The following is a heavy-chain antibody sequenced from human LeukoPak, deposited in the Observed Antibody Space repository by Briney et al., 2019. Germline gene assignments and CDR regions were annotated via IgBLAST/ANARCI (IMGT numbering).Heavy chain of an antibody. CDR1: GGTFSSYA. CDR2: IIPIFGTA. J-gene: IGHJ4*02. Sequence: SVKVSCKAFGGTFSSYAISWVRQAPGQGLEWMGRIIPIFGTANYAQKFQGRVTITTDESTSTAYMELSSLRSEDTAVYYCASVPDILTGYYDYWGQGTLVTVSS. D-gene: IGHD3-9*01. V-gene: IGHV1-69*05. CDR3: ASVPDILTGYYDY.